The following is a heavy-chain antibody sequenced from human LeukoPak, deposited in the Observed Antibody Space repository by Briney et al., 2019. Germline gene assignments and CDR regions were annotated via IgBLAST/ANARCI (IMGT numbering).Heavy chain of an antibody. CDR1: GYTFTGYY. J-gene: IGHJ5*02. CDR3: ARGDIVVVPTWFDP. D-gene: IGHD2-2*01. V-gene: IGHV1-2*02. CDR2: INPNSGGT. Sequence: ASVKVSCKASGYTFTGYYMHWVRQAPGQGLEWMGWINPNSGGTNYAQKFQGRVTMTRDTSISTAYMELSRLRSDDTAVYYCARGDIVVVPTWFDPWGQGTVVTVSS.